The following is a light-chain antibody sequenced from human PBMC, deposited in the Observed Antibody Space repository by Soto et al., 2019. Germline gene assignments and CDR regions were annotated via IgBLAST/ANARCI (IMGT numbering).Light chain of an antibody. J-gene: IGKJ4*01. CDR2: AAS. V-gene: IGKV1-39*01. CDR3: QQLNSYPLT. Sequence: DIQMTQSPSSLSASVGDRVTITCRASQSISTYLNCYQQKPGKAPKILIYAASNLQSGVPSRFSGSGSGTDFTLTISSLQPEDFATYYCQQLNSYPLTFGGGTKVDIK. CDR1: QSISTY.